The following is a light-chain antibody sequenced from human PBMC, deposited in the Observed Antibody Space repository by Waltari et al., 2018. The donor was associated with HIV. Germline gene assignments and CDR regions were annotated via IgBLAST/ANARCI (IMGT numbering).Light chain of an antibody. CDR3: CSYAGSSTPFV. Sequence: QSALTQSASASASPGRSITIAGNRPLHYAGRHNLVSLYQQYPGKVPKLMIYEVSKRPSGVSNRFSGSKSGNTASLTISGLQAEDEADYYCCSYAGSSTPFVFGSATKVTVL. CDR2: EVS. V-gene: IGLV2-23*02. CDR1: LHYAGRHNL. J-gene: IGLJ1*01.